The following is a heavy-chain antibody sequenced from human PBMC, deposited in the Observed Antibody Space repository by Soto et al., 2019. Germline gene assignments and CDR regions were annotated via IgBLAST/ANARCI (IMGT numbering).Heavy chain of an antibody. D-gene: IGHD3-10*01. CDR1: GGSISSSNW. CDR2: IYHSGST. Sequence: SETLSLTCAVSGGSISSSNWWSWVRKPPGKGLEWIGEIYHSGSTNYNPSLKSRATISVDKSKNQFSLKLSFVTAAGQAVDKYARDRNGSGSYSFYYDGMDVSGQGTKVT. CDR3: ARDRNGSGSYSFYYDGMDV. V-gene: IGHV4-4*02. J-gene: IGHJ6*02.